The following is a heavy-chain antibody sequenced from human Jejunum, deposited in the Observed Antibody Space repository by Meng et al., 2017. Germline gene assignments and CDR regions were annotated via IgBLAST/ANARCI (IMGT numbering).Heavy chain of an antibody. D-gene: IGHD6-13*01. CDR2: IYNSGSS. Sequence: SETLSLTCTVSGGSISNYFWSWIRQPAGKGLEWIGRIYNSGSSNYNPSLKSRVNMSVDTSKNQFSLMLSSVNAADTAVYYCARETGSCRILDYWGQGTGVTVSS. J-gene: IGHJ4*02. V-gene: IGHV4-4*07. CDR3: ARETGSCRILDY. CDR1: GGSISNYF.